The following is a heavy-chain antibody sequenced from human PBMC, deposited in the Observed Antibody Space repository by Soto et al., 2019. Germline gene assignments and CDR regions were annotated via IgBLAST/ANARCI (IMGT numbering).Heavy chain of an antibody. CDR2: IHNSGTS. CDR3: VREERIAAPQLDY. J-gene: IGHJ4*02. CDR1: GGSIKSIDYH. Sequence: SETLSLTCTVSGGSIKSIDYHWRWTRQSPAKGLEWIGYIHNSGTSFYNPSLRGRVTVTLDTSRSQFSLTLASVTAADTAVYYCVREERIAAPQLDYWGQGIPVTVSS. D-gene: IGHD6-6*01. V-gene: IGHV4-30-4*01.